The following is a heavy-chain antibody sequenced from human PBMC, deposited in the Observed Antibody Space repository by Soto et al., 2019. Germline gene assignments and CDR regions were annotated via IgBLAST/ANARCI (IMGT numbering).Heavy chain of an antibody. D-gene: IGHD3-10*01. CDR3: ARERYYYGSGDY. Sequence: GGSLRLSCVVSGFTFSDYSMVWVRQAPGKGLEWVSYIFVSSSPIYYVDSVKGRFTISRDNAKNSLYLQMNSLRAEDTAVYYCARERYYYGSGDYWGQGTLVTVSS. CDR2: IFVSSSPI. CDR1: GFTFSDYS. V-gene: IGHV3-48*04. J-gene: IGHJ4*02.